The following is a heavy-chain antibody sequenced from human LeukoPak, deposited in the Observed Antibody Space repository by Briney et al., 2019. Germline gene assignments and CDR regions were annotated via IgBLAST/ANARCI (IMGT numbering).Heavy chain of an antibody. CDR1: GYTFTSYA. CDR2: ISAYNGNT. D-gene: IGHD3-22*01. V-gene: IGHV1-18*01. CDR3: ARVPRITMIVVAKGGFDY. Sequence: GASVKVSCKASGYTFTSYAFSWVRQAPGQGLEWMGWISAYNGNTNYAQKLQGRVTMTTDTSTSTAYMELRSLRSDDTAVYYCARVPRITMIVVAKGGFDYWGQGTLVTVSS. J-gene: IGHJ4*02.